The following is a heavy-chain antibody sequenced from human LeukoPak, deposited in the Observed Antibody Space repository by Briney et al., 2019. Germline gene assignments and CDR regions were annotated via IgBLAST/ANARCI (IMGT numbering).Heavy chain of an antibody. V-gene: IGHV3-30-3*01. CDR2: ISYDGSNK. CDR3: ARDRYYYDSSGYYLY. D-gene: IGHD3-22*01. J-gene: IGHJ4*02. CDR1: GFTSSSYA. Sequence: PGGSLRLSCAASGFTSSSYAMHWVRQAPGKGLEWVAVISYDGSNKYYADSVKGRFTISRDNSKNTLYLQMNSLRAEDTAVYYCARDRYYYDSSGYYLYWGQGTPVTVSS.